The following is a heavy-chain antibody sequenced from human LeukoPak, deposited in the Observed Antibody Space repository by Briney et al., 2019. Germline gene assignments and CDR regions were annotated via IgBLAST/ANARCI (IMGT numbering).Heavy chain of an antibody. J-gene: IGHJ3*02. V-gene: IGHV1-69*01. CDR3: ARVEDGYNLGAFDI. CDR1: GGTFSSYA. CDR2: IIPIFGTA. D-gene: IGHD5-24*01. Sequence: ASVKLSCKASGGTFSSYAISWVRQAPGQGLEWMGGIIPIFGTANYAQKFQGRVTITADESTSTAYMELSSLRSEDTAVYYCARVEDGYNLGAFDIWGQGTMVTVSS.